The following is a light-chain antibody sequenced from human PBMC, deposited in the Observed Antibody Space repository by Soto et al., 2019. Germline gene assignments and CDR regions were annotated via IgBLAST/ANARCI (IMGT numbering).Light chain of an antibody. V-gene: IGKV3-20*01. CDR1: QSVSSSY. J-gene: IGKJ4*01. Sequence: EIVLTQSPGTLSLSPGERATLSCRASQSVSSSYLAWYQQKPGQAPRLLIYGASSRATGIPDRFSGSGSGTDFTITISRLEPEDFAVYYCQQYGSSLTSGGGTKVEIK. CDR2: GAS. CDR3: QQYGSSLT.